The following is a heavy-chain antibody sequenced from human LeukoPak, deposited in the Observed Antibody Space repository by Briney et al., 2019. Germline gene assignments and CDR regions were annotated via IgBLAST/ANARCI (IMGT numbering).Heavy chain of an antibody. Sequence: GGSLRLSCAASGFTFSRYWLTWVRQAPGKGLEWVANIKQDGSEKDYVDSVKGRFTISRDNAKNSLYLQMNSLRAEDTAVYYCARAGGSSWADYWGQGTLVTVSS. D-gene: IGHD6-13*01. CDR3: ARAGGSSWADY. CDR1: GFTFSRYW. J-gene: IGHJ4*02. V-gene: IGHV3-7*01. CDR2: IKQDGSEK.